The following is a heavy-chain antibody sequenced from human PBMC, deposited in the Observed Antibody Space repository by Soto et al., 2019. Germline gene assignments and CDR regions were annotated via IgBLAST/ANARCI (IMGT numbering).Heavy chain of an antibody. J-gene: IGHJ4*02. V-gene: IGHV4-31*03. CDR2: IYYSGRT. CDR1: GGSISSGGYY. D-gene: IGHD3-9*01. Sequence: QVQLQESGPGLVKPSQTLSLTCTVSGGSISSGGYYWSWIRQHPGKGLEWIGYIYYSGRTYYNPSFESRVNISVDTSKNQCSLKLSSVTAADTAVYYCARGKSDYDILTGYYNPESFDYWGQGTLVTVSS. CDR3: ARGKSDYDILTGYYNPESFDY.